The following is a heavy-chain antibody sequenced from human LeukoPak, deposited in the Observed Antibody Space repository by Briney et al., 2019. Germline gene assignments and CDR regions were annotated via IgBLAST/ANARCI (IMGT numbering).Heavy chain of an antibody. D-gene: IGHD6-19*01. CDR1: GFTFSSYA. Sequence: GGSLRLSCAASGFTFSSYAMSWVRQAPGKGLEWVSAISGSGGSTYYADSVKGRFTISRDNSKNTLYLQMNSLRAEDTAVYYCAKVESRYSSGWYYFDYWGQGTLVTVSS. J-gene: IGHJ4*02. CDR3: AKVESRYSSGWYYFDY. CDR2: ISGSGGST. V-gene: IGHV3-23*01.